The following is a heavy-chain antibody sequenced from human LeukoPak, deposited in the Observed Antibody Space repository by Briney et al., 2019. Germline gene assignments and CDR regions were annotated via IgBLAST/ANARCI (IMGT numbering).Heavy chain of an antibody. D-gene: IGHD3-3*01. J-gene: IGHJ4*02. CDR2: ISYDGSNK. CDR3: AKVLSDFWSGYYLDIDY. Sequence: GGSLRLSCAASGFTFSSYWMHWVRQAPGKGLEWVAVISYDGSNKYYADSVKGRFTISRDNSKNTLYLQMNSLRAEDTAVYYCAKVLSDFWSGYYLDIDYWGQGTLVTVSS. V-gene: IGHV3-30*18. CDR1: GFTFSSYW.